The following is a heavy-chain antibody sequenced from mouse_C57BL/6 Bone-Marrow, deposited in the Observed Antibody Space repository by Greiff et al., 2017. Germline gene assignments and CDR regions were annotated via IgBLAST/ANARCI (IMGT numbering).Heavy chain of an antibody. Sequence: DVHLVESGGGLVKPGGSLKLSCAASGFTFSSYAMSWVRQTPEKRLEWVATISDGGSYTYYPDNVKGRFTISRDNAKNNLYLQMSHLKSEDTAMYYCARDYDAFDAYWGQGTLVTVSA. CDR1: GFTFSSYA. J-gene: IGHJ3*01. CDR3: ARDYDAFDAY. D-gene: IGHD2-12*01. V-gene: IGHV5-4*01. CDR2: ISDGGSYT.